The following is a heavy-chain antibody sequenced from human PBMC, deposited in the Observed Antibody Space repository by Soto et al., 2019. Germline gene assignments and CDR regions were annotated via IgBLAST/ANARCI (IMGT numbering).Heavy chain of an antibody. J-gene: IGHJ2*01. CDR3: VRVLDSSWYADL. CDR1: GGSVSNASFY. Sequence: QVQLQESGPGLVKPSETLSVTCSVSGGSVSNASFYWTWIRQAPGTGLEYIGYIFYTGVTNYNPSLSSRVTISLDTPKNHFSLKLNSMTAADTAVYYCVRVLDSSWYADLWGRGTLVTVSS. D-gene: IGHD3-22*01. V-gene: IGHV4-61*03. CDR2: IFYTGVT.